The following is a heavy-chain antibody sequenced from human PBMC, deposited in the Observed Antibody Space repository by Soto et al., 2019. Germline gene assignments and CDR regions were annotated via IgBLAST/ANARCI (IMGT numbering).Heavy chain of an antibody. J-gene: IGHJ4*02. CDR3: AREGMPGTIDY. D-gene: IGHD2-2*01. V-gene: IGHV3-23*01. Sequence: PGGSLRLSCAASGFTFSSSAMNWVRQAPGKGLEWVSVITISGDSTSYADSVKGRFTISRDNSKNTLYLQMNSLRAGDTAVYYCAREGMPGTIDYRGQGTLVTVSS. CDR1: GFTFSSSA. CDR2: ITISGDST.